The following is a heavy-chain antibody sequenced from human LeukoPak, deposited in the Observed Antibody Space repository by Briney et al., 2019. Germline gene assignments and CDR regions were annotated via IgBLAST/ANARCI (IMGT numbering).Heavy chain of an antibody. CDR2: IYATGNT. CDR3: ARELGSDYGGYSP. Sequence: SETLSLACSVSGGSMRSDSSFWSWIRQPAGKGLEWIGRIYATGNTNYNPSLERRVTISVDTSKNQFSLELTSVTAADTAVYYCARELGSDYGGYSPWGQGTLVTVSS. D-gene: IGHD4-23*01. CDR1: GGSMRSDSSF. V-gene: IGHV4-61*02. J-gene: IGHJ5*02.